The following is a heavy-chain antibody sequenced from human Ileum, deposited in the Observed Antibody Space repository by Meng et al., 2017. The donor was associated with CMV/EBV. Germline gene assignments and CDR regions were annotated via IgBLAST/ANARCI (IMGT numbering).Heavy chain of an antibody. D-gene: IGHD3-16*01. V-gene: IGHV6-1*01. CDR2: TYYRSKWYS. Sequence: SQTLALICAVSGDRVSNNIDTWNWIRQSPSRGLEWLGMTYYRSKWYSDYVVSVKSRITSIADKTKNQYSLQMNSVAPEDTAVYYCARGRDRAYDSWGQGALVTVSS. J-gene: IGHJ4*02. CDR1: GDRVSNNIDT. CDR3: ARGRDRAYDS.